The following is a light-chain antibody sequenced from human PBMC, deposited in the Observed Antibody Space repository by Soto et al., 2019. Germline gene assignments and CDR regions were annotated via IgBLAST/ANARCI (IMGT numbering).Light chain of an antibody. CDR2: KVS. Sequence: DIQMTQSPSTLSASVGARVKMTCRASQNIGSWVAWYQKQPGKGPKFLINKVSNLESGVPSRISGSGSGTEFTLTISRLQTDDCATYECLQLNTFTWTFCQGTKVDIK. V-gene: IGKV1-5*03. CDR1: QNIGSW. J-gene: IGKJ1*01. CDR3: LQLNTFTWT.